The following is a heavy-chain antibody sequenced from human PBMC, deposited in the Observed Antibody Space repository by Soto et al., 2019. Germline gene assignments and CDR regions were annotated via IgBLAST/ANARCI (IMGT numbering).Heavy chain of an antibody. J-gene: IGHJ4*02. V-gene: IGHV2-5*02. Sequence: QITLKESGPTVVKPTETLTLTCTFSGFSLTTSGLGVGWVRQSPGTAPEWLALIYWDDDKRYSTSLNSRLIITKDTSKNQVVLTMANVDPADTATYYCAHRVLRTVFGLVTTTAIYFDFWGPGTPVVVSS. CDR3: AHRVLRTVFGLVTTTAIYFDF. CDR1: GFSLTTSGLG. D-gene: IGHD3-3*01. CDR2: IYWDDDK.